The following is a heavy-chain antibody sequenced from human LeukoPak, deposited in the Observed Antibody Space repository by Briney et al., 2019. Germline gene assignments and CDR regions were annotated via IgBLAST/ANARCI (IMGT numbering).Heavy chain of an antibody. CDR3: TREGTAIDWFDP. CDR1: GYTVTSYD. CDR2: MTPNSGNE. Sequence: SSVKFSCNAFGYTVTSYDINWVRHATGQALGWMGWMTPNSGNEGYAQKSQGRVTMTRNSSIRTAYMELSSLRSEDTAVYYCTREGTAIDWFDPWGQGTLVTVSS. J-gene: IGHJ5*02. D-gene: IGHD5-18*01. V-gene: IGHV1-8*01.